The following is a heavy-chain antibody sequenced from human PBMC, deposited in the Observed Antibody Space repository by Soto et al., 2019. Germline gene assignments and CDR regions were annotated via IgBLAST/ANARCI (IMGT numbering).Heavy chain of an antibody. D-gene: IGHD5-12*01. J-gene: IGHJ6*02. Sequence: QVQLVQSGAEVKKPGSSVKVSCKASGGTFSSYAISWVRQAPGQGLEWMGGIIPIFGTANYAQKFQGRVTITADESTRTAYTELSSLRSEDTAVYYCARGGDGYKIPLTDYHYGMDVWGQGNTVTVSS. CDR2: IIPIFGTA. V-gene: IGHV1-69*12. CDR1: GGTFSSYA. CDR3: ARGGDGYKIPLTDYHYGMDV.